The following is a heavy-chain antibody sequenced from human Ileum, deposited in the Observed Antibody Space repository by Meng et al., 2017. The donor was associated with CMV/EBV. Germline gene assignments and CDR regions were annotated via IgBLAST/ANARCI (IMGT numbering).Heavy chain of an antibody. D-gene: IGHD2-8*01. J-gene: IGHJ4*02. Sequence: GESLKISCVASGFTFSDYGMHWVRQAPGKGLEWVTFIHYDTRSIDYADSVKGRFTISRDDSKNTLYLQMNSLRPEDTAMYYCAKDFQWRNDYCGQGT. CDR1: GFTFSDYG. V-gene: IGHV3-30*02. CDR2: IHYDTRSI. CDR3: AKDFQWRNDY.